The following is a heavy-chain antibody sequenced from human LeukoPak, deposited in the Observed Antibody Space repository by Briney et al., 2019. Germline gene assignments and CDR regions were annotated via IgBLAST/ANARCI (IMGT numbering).Heavy chain of an antibody. D-gene: IGHD2-8*01. CDR3: ARASFNVVFGNWFDP. CDR1: GGSITSDDYY. V-gene: IGHV4-39*01. CDR2: VYYSGST. J-gene: IGHJ5*02. Sequence: SETLSLTCTVSGGSITSDDYYWGWIRQAPGKGLEWIGNVYYSGSTFYNPSLKSRVTISVDTSKNQFSLKLRSVTAADTAIYYCARASFNVVFGNWFDPWGQGTLVTVSS.